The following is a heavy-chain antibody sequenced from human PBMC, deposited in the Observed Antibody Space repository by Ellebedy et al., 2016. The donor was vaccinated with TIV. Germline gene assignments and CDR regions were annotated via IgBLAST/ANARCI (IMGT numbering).Heavy chain of an antibody. D-gene: IGHD4-17*01. CDR1: GGSFSGYY. Sequence: SETLSLTCVVYGGSFSGYYWSWIRQPPGKGLEWIGEINHSGSTNYNPSLKSRVTISVDTSKNQFSLKLSSVTAADTAVYYCARVCFRCTVTTPYYFDYWGQGTLVTVSS. J-gene: IGHJ4*02. CDR3: ARVCFRCTVTTPYYFDY. CDR2: INHSGST. V-gene: IGHV4-34*01.